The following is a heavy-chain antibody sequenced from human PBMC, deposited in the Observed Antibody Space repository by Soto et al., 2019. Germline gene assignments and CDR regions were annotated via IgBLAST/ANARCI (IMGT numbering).Heavy chain of an antibody. V-gene: IGHV4-59*01. CDR3: ARVWQQLVVFDY. D-gene: IGHD6-13*01. Sequence: SETLSLTCTVSGGSISSYYWSWIRQPPGKGLEWIGYIYYSGSTNYNPSLKSRVTISVDTSKNQFSLKLSSVTAADTAVYYCARVWQQLVVFDYWGQGTLVTVSS. CDR1: GGSISSYY. J-gene: IGHJ4*02. CDR2: IYYSGST.